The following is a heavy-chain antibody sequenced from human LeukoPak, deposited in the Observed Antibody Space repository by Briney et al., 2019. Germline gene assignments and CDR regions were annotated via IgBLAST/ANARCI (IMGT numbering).Heavy chain of an antibody. CDR3: ARVSIASRIWDY. D-gene: IGHD6-6*01. Sequence: GGSLRLSCAASGFTFSSYSMNWVRQAPGKGLEWVSYISSSRSTIYYADSVKGRFTISRDNAKNSLYLQMNSLRDEDTAVYYCARVSIASRIWDYWGQGTLVTVSS. J-gene: IGHJ4*02. CDR1: GFTFSSYS. CDR2: ISSSRSTI. V-gene: IGHV3-48*02.